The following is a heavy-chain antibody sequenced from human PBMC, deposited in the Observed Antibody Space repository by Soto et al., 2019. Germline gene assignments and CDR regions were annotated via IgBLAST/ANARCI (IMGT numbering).Heavy chain of an antibody. J-gene: IGHJ4*02. V-gene: IGHV3-23*01. CDR2: ISGSGSNP. D-gene: IGHD4-17*01. Sequence: EVQVLESGGGLVQPGGSLRLSCAASGFTFSSYAMSWVRQAPGQGLEWVSAISGSGSNPYYADSVKGRFTISRDNSKNTLYLQMNSLRAEDTAIYYCAKTASMTIRDGFDQWGQGTLVTVSS. CDR1: GFTFSSYA. CDR3: AKTASMTIRDGFDQ.